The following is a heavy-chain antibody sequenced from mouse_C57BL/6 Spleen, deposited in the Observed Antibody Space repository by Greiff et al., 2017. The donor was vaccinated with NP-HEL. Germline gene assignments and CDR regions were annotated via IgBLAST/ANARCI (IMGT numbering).Heavy chain of an antibody. D-gene: IGHD1-1*01. CDR3: TRGSYYGSSYGDWYFDV. J-gene: IGHJ1*03. Sequence: VQLQQSGAELVRPGASVTLSCKASGYTFTDYEMHWVKQTPVHGLEWIGAIDPETGGTAYNQKFKGKAILTADKSSSTAYMELRSLTSEDSAVYYCTRGSYYGSSYGDWYFDVWGTGTTVTVSS. CDR2: IDPETGGT. CDR1: GYTFTDYE. V-gene: IGHV1-15*01.